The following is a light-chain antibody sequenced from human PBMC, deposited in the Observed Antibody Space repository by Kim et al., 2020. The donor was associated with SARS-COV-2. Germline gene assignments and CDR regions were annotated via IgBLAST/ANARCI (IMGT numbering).Light chain of an antibody. CDR3: QQRYSWPPLT. V-gene: IGKV3-11*01. J-gene: IGKJ4*01. CDR2: DAS. Sequence: EIVLTQSPATLSLSPGERATLSCRASQSVRHHLAWYQQKRGQAPRLLIYDASNRATGIPARFSGSGSGTDFNLTINSLEPEDLAVYYCQQRYSWPPLTFGGGTKV. CDR1: QSVRHH.